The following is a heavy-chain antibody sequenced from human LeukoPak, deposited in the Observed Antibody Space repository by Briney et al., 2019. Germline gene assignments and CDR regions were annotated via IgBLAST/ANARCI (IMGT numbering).Heavy chain of an antibody. V-gene: IGHV3-30*04. Sequence: GGSLRLSCAASGFTFSSYAMHWVRQAPGKGLEWVAVISYGGSNKYYADSVKGRFTISRDNSKNTLYLQMNSLRAEDTAVYYCARDGVDYYDSSGFDYWGQGTLVTVSS. CDR3: ARDGVDYYDSSGFDY. CDR1: GFTFSSYA. J-gene: IGHJ4*02. CDR2: ISYGGSNK. D-gene: IGHD3-22*01.